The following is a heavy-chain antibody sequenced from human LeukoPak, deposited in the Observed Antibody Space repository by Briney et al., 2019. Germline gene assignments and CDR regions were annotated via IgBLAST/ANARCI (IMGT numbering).Heavy chain of an antibody. CDR1: GYTFTGYY. Sequence: ASVKVSCKASGYTFTGYYMHWVRQAPGQGLEWMGWINPNSGGTNYAQKFQGRVTMTRDTSISTAYMELSRLRSDDTAVYYCAREPGLSDSYYYDSSGYYPLDYWGQGTLVTVSS. V-gene: IGHV1-2*02. CDR3: AREPGLSDSYYYDSSGYYPLDY. J-gene: IGHJ4*02. D-gene: IGHD3-22*01. CDR2: INPNSGGT.